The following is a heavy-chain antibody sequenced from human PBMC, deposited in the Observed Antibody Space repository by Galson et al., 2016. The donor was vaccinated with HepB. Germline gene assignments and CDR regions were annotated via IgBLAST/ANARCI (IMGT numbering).Heavy chain of an antibody. CDR1: GFTFSSYA. V-gene: IGHV3-23*01. CDR3: ARAAGDYGNDGFPNFDY. D-gene: IGHD4-17*01. J-gene: IGHJ4*02. CDR2: ISGSDGRT. Sequence: SLRLSCAASGFTFSSYAMVWVRQAPGKGLEWISAISGSDGRTYYADSVKGRLTISRDNSKNTLFLQMNSLRDEDTAVYFCARAAGDYGNDGFPNFDYWGQGTLVTVSS.